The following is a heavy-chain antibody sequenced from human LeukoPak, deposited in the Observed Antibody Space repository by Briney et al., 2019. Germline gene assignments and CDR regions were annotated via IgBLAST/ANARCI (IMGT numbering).Heavy chain of an antibody. CDR1: GFTSVNYA. Sequence: GGSLRLSCAATGFTSVNYAMSWVRQAPGKGLEWVSAISGSGGSTYYADSVKGRFTISRDNSKNTLYLQMNSLRAEDTAVYYCAKDVDIVATPVGYWGQGTLVTVSS. D-gene: IGHD5-12*01. CDR3: AKDVDIVATPVGY. CDR2: ISGSGGST. J-gene: IGHJ4*02. V-gene: IGHV3-23*01.